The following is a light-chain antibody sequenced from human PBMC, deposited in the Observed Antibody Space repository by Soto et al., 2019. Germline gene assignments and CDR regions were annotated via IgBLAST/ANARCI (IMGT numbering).Light chain of an antibody. CDR2: KAS. CDR3: QQYNYNWT. J-gene: IGKJ1*01. CDR1: QSISSW. V-gene: IGKV1-5*03. Sequence: DIQMTQSPSTLSASVGDRVAITCRASQSISSWLAWYQQKPGQAPKLLIYKASTLQSGVPSRFSGSGSGTEFTLAISSLQPDDSATYYCQQYNYNWTFGQGTKV.